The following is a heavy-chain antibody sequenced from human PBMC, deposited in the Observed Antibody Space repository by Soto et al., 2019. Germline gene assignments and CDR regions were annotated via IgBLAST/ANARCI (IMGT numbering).Heavy chain of an antibody. CDR2: VSHDGRNT. V-gene: IGHV3-30*03. J-gene: IGHJ4*02. CDR3: ATGGRQWLVTSDFNY. CDR1: GFTVSDYA. D-gene: IGHD6-19*01. Sequence: VQLVESRGGVVQPGRSLRLSCAAGGFTVSDYAINWARQAPGKGLKWVAVVSHDGRNTHYADSVKGRFTISRDSSKNTVSLEMTSLRAEDTAVYYCATGGRQWLVTSDFNYWGQGALVTVYS.